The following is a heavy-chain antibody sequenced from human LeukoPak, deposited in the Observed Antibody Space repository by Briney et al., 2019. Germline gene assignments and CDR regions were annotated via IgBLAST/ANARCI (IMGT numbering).Heavy chain of an antibody. CDR1: GFTFSGYG. CDR2: IWYDGSND. CDR3: ARSIPRYDGSAYYPDY. Sequence: GRSLRLSCAASGFTFSGYGMLWVRQAPGKGLEWVAVIWYDGSNDDYADSVKGRFTISRDNSKSALYLQMNSLRAEDTAIYYCARSIPRYDGSAYYPDYWGQGTLVTVSS. D-gene: IGHD3-22*01. J-gene: IGHJ4*02. V-gene: IGHV3-33*01.